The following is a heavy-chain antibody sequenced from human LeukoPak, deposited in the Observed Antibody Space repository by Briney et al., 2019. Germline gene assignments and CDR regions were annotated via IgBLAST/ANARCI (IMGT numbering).Heavy chain of an antibody. J-gene: IGHJ5*02. Sequence: GGSLRLSCAASGFTFSSYSMNWVRQAPGKGLEWVSYISSSSSTIYYADSVKGRFTISRDNAKNSLYLQMNSLRAEDTAVYYCARNYYDFWSAQPPWFDPWGQGTLVTVSS. D-gene: IGHD3-3*01. CDR3: ARNYYDFWSAQPPWFDP. V-gene: IGHV3-48*04. CDR2: ISSSSSTI. CDR1: GFTFSSYS.